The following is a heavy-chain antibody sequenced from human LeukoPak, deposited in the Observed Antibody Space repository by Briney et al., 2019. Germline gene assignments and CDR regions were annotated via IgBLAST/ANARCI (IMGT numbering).Heavy chain of an antibody. CDR2: IYHSGST. V-gene: IGHV4-4*02. D-gene: IGHD4-17*01. CDR1: GGSISSSNW. Sequence: SETLSLTCAVSGGSISSSNWWSWVRQPPGKGLEWIGEIYHSGSTNYNPSLKSRVTISVDKSKNQFSLKLSSVTAADTAVYYCARNYDDYGDSYYFDYWGQATLVTVSS. J-gene: IGHJ4*02. CDR3: ARNYDDYGDSYYFDY.